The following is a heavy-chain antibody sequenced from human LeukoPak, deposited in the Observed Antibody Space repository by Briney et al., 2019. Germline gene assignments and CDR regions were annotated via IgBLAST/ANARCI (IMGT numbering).Heavy chain of an antibody. CDR2: IIPILGIA. CDR3: ARQQVVAGFDY. D-gene: IGHD6-19*01. CDR1: GYTFTSYY. V-gene: IGHV1-69*02. J-gene: IGHJ4*02. Sequence: SVKVSCKASGYTFTSYYMHWVRQAPGQGLEWMGRIIPILGIANYAQKFQGRVTITADKSTSTAYMELSSLRSEDTAVYYCARQQVVAGFDYWGQGTLVTVSS.